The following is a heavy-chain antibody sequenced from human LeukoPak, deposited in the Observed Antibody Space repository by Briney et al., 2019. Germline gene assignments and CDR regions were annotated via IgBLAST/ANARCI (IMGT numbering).Heavy chain of an antibody. Sequence: GGSLRLSCAASGFRFSSYDIHWVRQAPGKGLEWVTFIESDGTKEYYAVSVKGRFTISRDNSKNTVYVQMNTLRAEDTAVYYCAKEGSGWYYLDYWGQGTVVTVSS. J-gene: IGHJ4*01. CDR2: IESDGTKE. D-gene: IGHD6-19*01. CDR1: GFRFSSYD. V-gene: IGHV3-30*02. CDR3: AKEGSGWYYLDY.